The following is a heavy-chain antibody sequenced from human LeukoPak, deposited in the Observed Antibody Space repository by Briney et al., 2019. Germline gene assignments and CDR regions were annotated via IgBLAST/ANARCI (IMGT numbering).Heavy chain of an antibody. CDR3: VRDRGTYRPIDY. V-gene: IGHV3-21*04. CDR2: ISYTGTYI. D-gene: IGHD1-26*01. CDR1: GFTFSSYS. J-gene: IGHJ4*02. Sequence: PGGSVRLSCAASGFTFSSYSMNWVRQAPGKGLEWVSSISYTGTYIYYADSVKGRFTISRDNAQNSLYLQMNSLRAEDTAIYYCVRDRGTYRPIDYWGQGTLVTVSS.